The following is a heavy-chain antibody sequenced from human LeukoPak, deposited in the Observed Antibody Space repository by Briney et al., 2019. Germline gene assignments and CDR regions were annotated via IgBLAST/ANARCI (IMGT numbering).Heavy chain of an antibody. V-gene: IGHV1-69*04. Sequence: ASVKVSCKASGGTFSSYAISWVRQAPGQGLEWMGRIIPILGIANYAQKFQGRVTITADKSTSTAYMELSSLRSEDTAVYYCARDHSHGGDEFDYWGQGTLVTVSS. J-gene: IGHJ4*02. CDR2: IIPILGIA. CDR3: ARDHSHGGDEFDY. D-gene: IGHD2-21*02. CDR1: GGTFSSYA.